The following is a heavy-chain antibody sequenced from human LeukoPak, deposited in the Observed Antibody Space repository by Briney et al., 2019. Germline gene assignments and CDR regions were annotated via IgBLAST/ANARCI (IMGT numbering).Heavy chain of an antibody. CDR2: ISYDGSIN. Sequence: PGGSLRLSCAASGFTFNSYAVHWVRQAPGKGLEWVAVISYDGSINFYAASVKGRFTISRDNSKNTQYLQMNSLRVEDTAVYYCAKAYSSSRYTFDYWGQGTLVTVSS. CDR1: GFTFNSYA. CDR3: AKAYSSSRYTFDY. V-gene: IGHV3-30-3*01. D-gene: IGHD6-13*01. J-gene: IGHJ4*02.